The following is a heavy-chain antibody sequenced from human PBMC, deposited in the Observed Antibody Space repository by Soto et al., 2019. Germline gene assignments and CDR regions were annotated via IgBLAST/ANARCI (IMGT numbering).Heavy chain of an antibody. CDR1: GFTFSSYA. Sequence: EVQLLESGGGLVQPGGSQRLSCAASGFTFSSYAMSWVRQAPGKGLEWVSAISGSGGSTYYADSVKGRFTISRDNSKNTLYLQMNSLRAEDTAVYYCAKDGGFGLIAVAGDYFDYWGQGTLVTVSS. J-gene: IGHJ4*02. CDR3: AKDGGFGLIAVAGDYFDY. CDR2: ISGSGGST. V-gene: IGHV3-23*01. D-gene: IGHD6-19*01.